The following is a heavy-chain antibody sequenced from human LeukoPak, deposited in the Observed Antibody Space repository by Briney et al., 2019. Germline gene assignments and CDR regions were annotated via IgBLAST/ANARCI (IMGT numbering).Heavy chain of an antibody. D-gene: IGHD3-22*01. Sequence: GGSLRLSCAASGFTFSSYAMSWVRQAPGTGLEWVSAISGSGGSTYYADSVKGRFTISRDNSKNTLYLQMNSLRAEDTAVYYCAKDYDSSGYTEYFQHWGQGTLVTVSS. J-gene: IGHJ1*01. V-gene: IGHV3-23*01. CDR1: GFTFSSYA. CDR3: AKDYDSSGYTEYFQH. CDR2: ISGSGGST.